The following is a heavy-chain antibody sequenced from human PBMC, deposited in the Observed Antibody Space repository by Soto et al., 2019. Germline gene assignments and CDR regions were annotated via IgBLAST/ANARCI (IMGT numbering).Heavy chain of an antibody. D-gene: IGHD1-26*01. CDR3: ARDRSLDV. CDR1: GGSVSSGSYY. CDR2: IYYSGST. J-gene: IGHJ6*02. V-gene: IGHV4-61*01. Sequence: QVQLQESGPGLVKPSETLSLTCTVSGGSVSSGSYYWSWIRQPPGKGLEWIGYIYYSGSTNSNPSLKSSVTISVDTSKNQFSRKLSSVTAADTAVYYCARDRSLDVWGQGTTVTVSS.